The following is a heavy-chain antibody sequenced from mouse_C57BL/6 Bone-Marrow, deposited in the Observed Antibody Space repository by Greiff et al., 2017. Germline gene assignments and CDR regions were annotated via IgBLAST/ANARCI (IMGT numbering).Heavy chain of an antibody. D-gene: IGHD1-1*01. CDR1: GFNIKDYY. CDR2: IDPEDGDT. Sequence: VQLQQSGAELVRPGASVKLSCTASGFNIKDYYMHWVKQRPEQGLEWIGRIDPEDGDTEYAPKFQGKATMTADTSSNTAYLQLSGLTSEDTAVYYCTRITTVVAYYVDYWGQGTTLTVSS. J-gene: IGHJ2*01. V-gene: IGHV14-1*01. CDR3: TRITTVVAYYVDY.